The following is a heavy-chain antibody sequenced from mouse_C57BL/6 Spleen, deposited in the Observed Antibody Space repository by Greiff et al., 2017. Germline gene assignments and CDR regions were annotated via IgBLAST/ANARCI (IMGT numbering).Heavy chain of an antibody. Sequence: EVHLVESGGGLVKPGGSLKLSCAASGFTFSSYTMSWVRQTPEKRLEWVATISGGGGNTYYPDSVKGRFTISRDNAKNTLYLQMSSLRSEDTALYYCARRELCLDYWGQGTSVTVSS. CDR3: ARRELCLDY. V-gene: IGHV5-9*01. CDR2: ISGGGGNT. J-gene: IGHJ4*01. D-gene: IGHD6-1*01. CDR1: GFTFSSYT.